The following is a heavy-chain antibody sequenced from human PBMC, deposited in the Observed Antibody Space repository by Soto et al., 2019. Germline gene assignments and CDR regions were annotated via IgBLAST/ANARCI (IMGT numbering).Heavy chain of an antibody. CDR1: GCSISSSSYY. D-gene: IGHD2-15*01. CDR2: IYYSGST. V-gene: IGHV4-39*01. Sequence: SETLSLTCTVSGCSISSSSYYWGWIRQPPGKGLEWIGSIYYSGSTYYNPSLKSRVTISVDTSKNQFSLKLSSVTAADTAVYYCATQVVAATRGTFDPWGQGTLVTVSS. CDR3: ATQVVAATRGTFDP. J-gene: IGHJ5*02.